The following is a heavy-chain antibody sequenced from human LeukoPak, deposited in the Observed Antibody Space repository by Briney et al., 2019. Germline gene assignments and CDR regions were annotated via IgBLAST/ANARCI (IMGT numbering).Heavy chain of an antibody. CDR3: ARDSYGMDV. CDR2: ISYDGSNE. V-gene: IGHV3-30-3*01. CDR1: GFTFSDYA. J-gene: IGHJ6*02. Sequence: GGSLRLSCAASGFTFSDYAMHWVRQAPGKGLEWVAVISYDGSNEYYAESVKGRFTISRDNSKNTQYLQMNSLKSEDMAVYYRARDSYGMDVWGQGTTVTVSS.